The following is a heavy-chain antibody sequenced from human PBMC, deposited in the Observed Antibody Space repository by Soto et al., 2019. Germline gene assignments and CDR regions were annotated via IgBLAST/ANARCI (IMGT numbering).Heavy chain of an antibody. CDR3: SKDYGSGSFSHFDY. D-gene: IGHD1-26*01. V-gene: IGHV3-43*01. Sequence: EVQLVESGGVVVQPGGSLRLSCAASGFTFDDYTMHWVRQAPGKGLEWVSLISWDGGSTYYADSVKGRFTISRDNSKNSLYLQMNSLRTEDTALYYCSKDYGSGSFSHFDYWGQGTLVTVSS. CDR1: GFTFDDYT. CDR2: ISWDGGST. J-gene: IGHJ4*02.